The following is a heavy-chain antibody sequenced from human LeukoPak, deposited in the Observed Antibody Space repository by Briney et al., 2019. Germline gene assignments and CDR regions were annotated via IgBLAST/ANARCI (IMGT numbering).Heavy chain of an antibody. CDR2: ISYDGSNK. CDR1: GFTFSSYA. CDR3: ARVESIIVATEHFDY. D-gene: IGHD5-12*01. J-gene: IGHJ4*02. V-gene: IGHV3-30*04. Sequence: GGSLRLSCAASGFTFSSYAMHWVRQAPGKGLEWVAVISYDGSNKYYADSVKGRFTISRDNSKNTLYLRMNSLRAEDTAVYYCARVESIIVATEHFDYWGQGTLVTVSS.